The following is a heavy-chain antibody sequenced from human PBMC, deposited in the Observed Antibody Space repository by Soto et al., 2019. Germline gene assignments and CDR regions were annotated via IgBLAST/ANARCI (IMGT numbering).Heavy chain of an antibody. CDR1: GYTFTSYY. CDR3: ARDYLVRGVIESYGMGV. J-gene: IGHJ6*02. D-gene: IGHD3-10*01. V-gene: IGHV1-46*01. CDR2: INPSGGST. Sequence: QVQLVQSGAEVKKPGASVKVSCKASGYTFTSYYMHWVRQAPGQGLEWMGIINPSGGSTSYAQKFQGRVTLTRDTSTSTVYMERSSLRSEDTAVYYCARDYLVRGVIESYGMGVWGQGTTVTVSS.